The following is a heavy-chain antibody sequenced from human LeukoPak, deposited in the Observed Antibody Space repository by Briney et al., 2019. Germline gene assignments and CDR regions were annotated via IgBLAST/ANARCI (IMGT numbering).Heavy chain of an antibody. CDR2: ITTGHSFL. J-gene: IGHJ6*03. CDR1: GFTFSDHH. V-gene: IGHV3-11*04. Sequence: GWSLRLSCASSGFTFSDHHMSWIRQAPGKGLEWVSSITTGHSFLYFADSVKGRFTISRDHANNSLYLQMNSLGADDTAVYYCARGAATRKSGFYYYYMDVWGKGTKVSVSS. D-gene: IGHD5-12*01. CDR3: ARGAATRKSGFYYYYMDV.